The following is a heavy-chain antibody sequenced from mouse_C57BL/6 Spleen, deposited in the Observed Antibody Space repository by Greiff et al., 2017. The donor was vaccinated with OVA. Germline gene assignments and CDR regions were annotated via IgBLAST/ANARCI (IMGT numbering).Heavy chain of an antibody. J-gene: IGHJ2*01. D-gene: IGHD1-1*01. CDR3: TIDYCGSSCHFDY. Sequence: EVQLVESGGGLVQPGGSMKLSCVASGFTFSNYWMNWVRQPPEKGLEWVAQIRLKSDNYATHYAESVKGRFTISRDDSKSSVYLQMNNLRAEDTGIYYCTIDYCGSSCHFDYWGQGTTLTVSS. CDR1: GFTFSNYW. CDR2: IRLKSDNYAT. V-gene: IGHV6-3*01.